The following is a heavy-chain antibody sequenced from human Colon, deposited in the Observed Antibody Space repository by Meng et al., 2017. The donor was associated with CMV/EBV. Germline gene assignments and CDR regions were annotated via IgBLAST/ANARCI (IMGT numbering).Heavy chain of an antibody. CDR3: VRESWYFDF. D-gene: IGHD6-13*01. CDR1: GYTFTANH. CDR2: IYPQDGGT. V-gene: IGHV1-2*02. J-gene: IGHJ4*02. Sequence: QGEPGKFGTEVKKPGASVKVSCKTPGYTFTANHLHWVRQAPGQGLEWMGWIYPQDGGTYFAQKFQDRVTLTRDTSITTAYMELSGLTSDDTAIYYCVRESWYFDFWGEGTLVTVSS.